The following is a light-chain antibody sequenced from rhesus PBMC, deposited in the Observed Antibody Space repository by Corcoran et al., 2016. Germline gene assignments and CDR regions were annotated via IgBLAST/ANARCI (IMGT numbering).Light chain of an antibody. V-gene: IGKV1-74*01. Sequence: DIQMTQSPSSLSASVGDRVTITCRASENVNNYLNWYQQKPGKAPKLQIYKAYTLQSGVPSRFSASGSGTYYTFTISSLQPEDVATYYCQHGYGTPLTFGGGTKVEIK. J-gene: IGKJ4*01. CDR2: KAY. CDR3: QHGYGTPLT. CDR1: ENVNNY.